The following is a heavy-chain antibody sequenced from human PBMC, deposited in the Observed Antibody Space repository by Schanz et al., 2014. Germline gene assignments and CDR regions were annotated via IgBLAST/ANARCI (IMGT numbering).Heavy chain of an antibody. CDR2: ISWNSGSI. V-gene: IGHV3-9*01. D-gene: IGHD6-13*01. CDR1: GFPFNEYG. J-gene: IGHJ4*02. CDR3: AKEKEEMAADGSFFDY. Sequence: EVQLLESGGGLVQPGGSLRLSCAASGFPFNEYGMLWVRQAPGKGLEWVSSISWNSGSIDYAHSVKGRFTISRDNSKNTVNLQMNSLRAEDAAVYYCAKEKEEMAADGSFFDYWGQGTLVTVSS.